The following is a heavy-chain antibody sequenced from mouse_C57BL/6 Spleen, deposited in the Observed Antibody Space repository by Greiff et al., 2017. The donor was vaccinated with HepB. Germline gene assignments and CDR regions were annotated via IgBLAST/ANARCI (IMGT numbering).Heavy chain of an antibody. CDR2: INPNNGGT. J-gene: IGHJ1*03. V-gene: IGHV1-26*01. D-gene: IGHD4-1*01. CDR3: ARRGWDVWYFDV. CDR1: GYTFTDYY. Sequence: VQLQQSGPELVKPGASVKISCKASGYTFTDYYMNWVKQSHGKSLEWIGDINPNNGGTSYNQKFKGKATLTVDKSSSTAYMELRSLTSEDSAVYYCARRGWDVWYFDVWGTGTTVTVSS.